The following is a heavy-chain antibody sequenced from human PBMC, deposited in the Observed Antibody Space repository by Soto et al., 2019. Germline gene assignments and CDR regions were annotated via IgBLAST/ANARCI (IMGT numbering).Heavy chain of an antibody. V-gene: IGHV4-34*01. D-gene: IGHD5-18*01. CDR2: INHSGST. J-gene: IGHJ4*02. CDR3: ARRGSRQAMVTYHPFDY. CDR1: GGSFSGYY. Sequence: SETLSLTCAVYGGSFSGYYWSWIRQPPGKGLEWIGEINHSGSTNYNPSLKSRVTISVDTSKNQFSLKLSSVTAADTAVYYCARRGSRQAMVTYHPFDYWGQGTLVTVSS.